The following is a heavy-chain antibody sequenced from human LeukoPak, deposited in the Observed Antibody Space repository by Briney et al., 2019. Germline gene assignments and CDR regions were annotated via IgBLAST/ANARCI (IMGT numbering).Heavy chain of an antibody. D-gene: IGHD3-22*01. CDR1: GYTFTSYG. Sequence: ASVKVSCKASGYTFTSYGISWVRQAPGQGLEWMGWISAYNGNTNYAQKFQGRVTMTRNTSISTAYMELSSLRSEDTAVYYCARGTYYYDSSGSVWGQGTLVTVSS. V-gene: IGHV1-18*01. J-gene: IGHJ4*02. CDR2: ISAYNGNT. CDR3: ARGTYYYDSSGSV.